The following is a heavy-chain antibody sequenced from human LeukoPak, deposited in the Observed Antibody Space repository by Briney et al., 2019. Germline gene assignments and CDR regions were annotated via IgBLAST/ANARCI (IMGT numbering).Heavy chain of an antibody. CDR3: ASAAYYDILTGYYPLGDYYYYYGMDV. CDR2: IIPIFGTA. V-gene: IGHV1-69*13. Sequence: SVKVSCKASGGTFSSYAISWVRQAPGQGLEWMGGIIPIFGTANYAQKFQGRVTITADESTSAAYMELSSLRSEDTAVYYCASAAYYDILTGYYPLGDYYYYYGMDVWGKGTTVTVSS. CDR1: GGTFSSYA. D-gene: IGHD3-9*01. J-gene: IGHJ6*04.